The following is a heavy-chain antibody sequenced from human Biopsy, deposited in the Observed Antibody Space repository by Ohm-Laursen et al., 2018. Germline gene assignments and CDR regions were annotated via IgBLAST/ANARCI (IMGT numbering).Heavy chain of an antibody. V-gene: IGHV4-59*07. CDR2: IYYSGST. Sequence: SDTLSLTCIVSGGSIYNFFWSWIRQSPGKGLEWIGYIYYSGSTNYNPSLRSRVTISVDRSKNHFSLELSSVTAADTAVYYCARVGVGAPSIDYFDSWGQGALVTVSS. J-gene: IGHJ4*02. CDR3: ARVGVGAPSIDYFDS. CDR1: GGSIYNFF. D-gene: IGHD1-26*01.